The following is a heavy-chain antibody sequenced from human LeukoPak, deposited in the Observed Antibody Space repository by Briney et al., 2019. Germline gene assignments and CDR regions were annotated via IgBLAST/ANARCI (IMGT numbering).Heavy chain of an antibody. D-gene: IGHD3-22*01. J-gene: IGHJ6*02. CDR1: GFTFSNYE. CDR3: ARGLGTGYYDSSGFYSYYYYVMDG. CDR2: IHTDGDT. V-gene: IGHV3-13*04. Sequence: PGGSMRLSCAASGFTFSNYEMHWVRQATGKGLEWVSSIHTDGDTHYPASVKGRFTISKENAKNAFYLQINSLRAGDTAVYYCARGLGTGYYDSSGFYSYYYYVMDGWGQGTTVTVSS.